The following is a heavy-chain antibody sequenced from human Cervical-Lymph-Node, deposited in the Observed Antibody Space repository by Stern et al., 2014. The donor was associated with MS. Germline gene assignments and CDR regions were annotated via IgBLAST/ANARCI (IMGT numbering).Heavy chain of an antibody. J-gene: IGHJ4*02. D-gene: IGHD6-6*01. CDR1: GFTFSNYG. CDR3: ARGGAARPDY. V-gene: IGHV3-48*01. Sequence: EVQLVESGGGLVQPGGSLRLSCAASGFTFSNYGMNWVRQAPGRGLEWVSCISSSGSTISYGDSVKGRFTISRDNAKSLLYLQMNSPRAEDTAVYYCARGGAARPDYWGQGTLVTVSS. CDR2: ISSSGSTI.